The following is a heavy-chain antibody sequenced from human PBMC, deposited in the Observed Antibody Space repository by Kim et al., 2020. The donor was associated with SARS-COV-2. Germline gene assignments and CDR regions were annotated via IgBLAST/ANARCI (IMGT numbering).Heavy chain of an antibody. CDR3: AREDPDYDAYWNF. V-gene: IGHV7-4-1*02. CDR1: GYIFTNHA. D-gene: IGHD3-3*01. J-gene: IGHJ4*02. CDR2: INTNTGNP. Sequence: ASVKVSCKASGYIFTNHAINWVRQAPGQGLEWMVWINTNTGNPTYAQGFTGRFVFFLDTSVSTAFLQIISLKADDTAVYFCAREDPDYDAYWNFWGQGTLVTVSS.